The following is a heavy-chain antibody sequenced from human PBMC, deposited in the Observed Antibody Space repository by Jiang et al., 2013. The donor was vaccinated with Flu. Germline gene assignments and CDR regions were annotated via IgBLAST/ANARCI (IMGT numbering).Heavy chain of an antibody. CDR2: INPNSGGT. CDR1: GYTFTGYY. V-gene: IGHV1-2*06. D-gene: IGHD1-26*01. Sequence: SGAEVKKPGASVKVSCKASGYTFTGYYMHWVRQAPGQGLEWMGRINPNSGGTNYAQKFQGRVTMTRDTSISTAYMELSRLRSDDTAVYYCARDPRVVGAIPADAFDIWGQGTMVTVSS. J-gene: IGHJ3*02. CDR3: ARDPRVVGAIPADAFDI.